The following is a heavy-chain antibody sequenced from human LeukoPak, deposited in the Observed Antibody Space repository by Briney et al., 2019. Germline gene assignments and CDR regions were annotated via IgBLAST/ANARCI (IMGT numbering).Heavy chain of an antibody. CDR1: GFTFSSYG. CDR2: ISSSNSYI. V-gene: IGHV3-21*01. CDR3: ARDRGGSFDY. Sequence: GGSLRLSCAASGFTFSSYGMHWVRQAPGKGLEWVSSISSSNSYIYYADSVKGRFTISRDNAKNSLYLQMNSLRAEDTAVYYCARDRGGSFDYWGQGTLVTVSS. J-gene: IGHJ4*02. D-gene: IGHD1-26*01.